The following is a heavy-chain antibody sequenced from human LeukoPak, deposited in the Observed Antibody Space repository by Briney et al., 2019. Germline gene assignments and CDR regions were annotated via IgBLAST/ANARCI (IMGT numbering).Heavy chain of an antibody. Sequence: ASVKVSCKASGYTFTGYCMHWVRQAPGQGLEWMGRINPNSGGTNYAQKFQGRITLTRDTSISTAYMELSRLRSDDTAVYYCARGDLWYYYMDVWGKGTTVTVSS. CDR1: GYTFTGYC. D-gene: IGHD2-21*01. J-gene: IGHJ6*03. CDR3: ARGDLWYYYMDV. CDR2: INPNSGGT. V-gene: IGHV1-2*06.